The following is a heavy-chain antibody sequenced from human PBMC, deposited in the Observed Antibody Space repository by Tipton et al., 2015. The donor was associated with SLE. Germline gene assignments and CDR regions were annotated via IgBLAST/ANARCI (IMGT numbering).Heavy chain of an antibody. Sequence: RSLRLSCLGSGFTFGDYAMSWVRQAPGKGLEWVGFIRSKDYGGTPEYAASVKGRFTISRGDSKNIAYLQMNGLKTEDTAVYYCTRMTCSGGTCPDEYWGQGTLVTVSS. CDR1: GFTFGDYA. D-gene: IGHD2-15*01. CDR2: IRSKDYGGTP. CDR3: TRMTCSGGTCPDEY. J-gene: IGHJ4*02. V-gene: IGHV3-49*04.